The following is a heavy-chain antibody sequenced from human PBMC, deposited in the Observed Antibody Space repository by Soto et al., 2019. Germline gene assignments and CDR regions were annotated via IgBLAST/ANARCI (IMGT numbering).Heavy chain of an antibody. CDR3: TTNSQYRVDAFDI. J-gene: IGHJ3*02. CDR1: GDTFSKYS. CDR2: ISPMFGTT. D-gene: IGHD5-12*01. V-gene: IGHV1-69*12. Sequence: QVQLVQSGAEVKKPGSSVKVSCKGSGDTFSKYSINWVRQAPGQGLEWMGGISPMFGTTNYAQKLQGRVTITAADSTGAAYMELTSLTSDDTAVYYCTTNSQYRVDAFDIWVQGTAVTVSS.